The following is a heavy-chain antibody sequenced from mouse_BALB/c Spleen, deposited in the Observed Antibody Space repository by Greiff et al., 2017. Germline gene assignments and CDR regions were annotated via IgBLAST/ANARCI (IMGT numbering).Heavy chain of an antibody. Sequence: EVQLQQSGAELVRSGASVKLSCTASGFNIKDYYMHWVKQRPEQGLEWIGWIDPENGDTEYAPKFQGKATMTADTSSNTAYLQLSSLTSEDTAVYYCNANYYGPFAYWGQGTLVTVSA. CDR1: GFNIKDYY. CDR3: NANYYGPFAY. D-gene: IGHD1-2*01. CDR2: IDPENGDT. V-gene: IGHV14-4*02. J-gene: IGHJ3*01.